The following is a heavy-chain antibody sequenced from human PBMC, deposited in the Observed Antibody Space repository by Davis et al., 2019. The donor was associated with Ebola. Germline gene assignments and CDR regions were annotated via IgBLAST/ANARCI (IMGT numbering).Heavy chain of an antibody. CDR1: GFTFSGSA. V-gene: IGHV3-73*01. D-gene: IGHD1-26*01. CDR2: IRSKANSYAT. J-gene: IGHJ4*02. CDR3: TQTVGAIDY. Sequence: GESLKISCAAPGFTFSGSAMHWVRQASGKGLEWVGRIRSKANSYATAYAASVKGRFTISRDDSKNTAYLQMNSLKTEDTAVYYCTQTVGAIDYWGQGTLVTVSS.